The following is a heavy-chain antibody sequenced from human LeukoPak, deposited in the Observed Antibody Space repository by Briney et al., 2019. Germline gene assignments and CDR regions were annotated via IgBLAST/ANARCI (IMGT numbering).Heavy chain of an antibody. D-gene: IGHD6-13*01. Sequence: ASVTVSCKASGYTFTGYYMHWVRQAPGQGLEWMGWINPNSGGTNYAQKFQGRVTMTRDTSISTAYMELSRLRSDDTAVYYCARAVGSWYVSRRDFDYWGQGTLVTVSS. J-gene: IGHJ4*02. CDR1: GYTFTGYY. CDR2: INPNSGGT. V-gene: IGHV1-2*02. CDR3: ARAVGSWYVSRRDFDY.